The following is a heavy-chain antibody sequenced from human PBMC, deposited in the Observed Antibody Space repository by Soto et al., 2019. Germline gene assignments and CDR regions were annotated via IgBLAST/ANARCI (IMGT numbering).Heavy chain of an antibody. CDR1: GFTVCNNY. CDR3: AKAVGVYSRDYYGMDV. J-gene: IGHJ6*02. Sequence: GGSLRLSCAASGFTVCNNYMSWVRKAPGKGLEWVSVIYSGGSTYYADSVKGRFTISRDNSKNTLYLQMNSLRAEDTAVYYCAKAVGVYSRDYYGMDVWGQGTTVTVSS. D-gene: IGHD1-26*01. CDR2: IYSGGST. V-gene: IGHV3-66*01.